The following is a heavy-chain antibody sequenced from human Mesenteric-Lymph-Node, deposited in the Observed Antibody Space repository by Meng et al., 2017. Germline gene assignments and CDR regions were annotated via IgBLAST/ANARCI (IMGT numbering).Heavy chain of an antibody. Sequence: GESLKISCAASGFTFSSYGMHWVRQAPGKGLEWVAVIWYDGSNKYYADSVKGRFTFSRDNSKNTLYLQMNSLRAEDTAVYYCARRDYYYYGMDVWGQGATVTVSS. CDR2: IWYDGSNK. CDR1: GFTFSSYG. CDR3: ARRDYYYYGMDV. V-gene: IGHV3-33*01. J-gene: IGHJ6*02.